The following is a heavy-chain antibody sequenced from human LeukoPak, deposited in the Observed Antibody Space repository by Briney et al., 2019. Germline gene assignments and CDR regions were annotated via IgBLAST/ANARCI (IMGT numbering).Heavy chain of an antibody. J-gene: IGHJ6*03. CDR3: AKDLGRVAARPDYYMDV. CDR2: IRYDGSNK. Sequence: GGCLRLSCAASGFTFSSYGMHWVRQAPGKGLEWVSFIRYDGSNKYWPDSVKGRFTVSRDNSKNTLYLQMNSLRAEDTAVYYCAKDLGRVAARPDYYMDVWGKGTTVTVSS. D-gene: IGHD6-6*01. V-gene: IGHV3-30*02. CDR1: GFTFSSYG.